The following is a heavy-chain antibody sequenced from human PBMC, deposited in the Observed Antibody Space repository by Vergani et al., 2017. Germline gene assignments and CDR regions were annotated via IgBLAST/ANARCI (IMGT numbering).Heavy chain of an antibody. J-gene: IGHJ6*02. Sequence: EVQLVESGGGLVKPGGSLRLSCAASGFTFSSYSMNWVRQAPGKGLEWVSSISSSSSYIYYADSVKGRFTISRDNAKNSLYLQMNSLRAEDTAVYYCARESSYYGSGSYPYYYYYGMDVWGQGTTVTVSS. V-gene: IGHV3-21*01. CDR1: GFTFSSYS. CDR2: ISSSSSYI. D-gene: IGHD3-10*01. CDR3: ARESSYYGSGSYPYYYYYGMDV.